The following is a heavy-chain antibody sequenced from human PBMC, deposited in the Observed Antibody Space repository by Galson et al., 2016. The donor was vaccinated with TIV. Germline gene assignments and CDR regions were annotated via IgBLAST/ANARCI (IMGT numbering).Heavy chain of an antibody. CDR3: ARDGARVGAHDAFDI. J-gene: IGHJ3*02. V-gene: IGHV3-23*01. D-gene: IGHD3-16*01. Sequence: SLRLSCAASGFTFSKYAMSWVRQAPGKGLEWVSHISVSGGSTSYADSVKGRFTIARDNSKNTLYLQMNSLRAEDTAVYYCARDGARVGAHDAFDIWGQGTMVTVSS. CDR1: GFTFSKYA. CDR2: ISVSGGST.